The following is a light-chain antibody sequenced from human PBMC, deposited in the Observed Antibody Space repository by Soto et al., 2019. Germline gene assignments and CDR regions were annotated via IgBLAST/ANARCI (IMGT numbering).Light chain of an antibody. CDR3: QSYDNRVRV. CDR2: GHS. CDR1: SSNIGAGHD. J-gene: IGLJ2*01. V-gene: IGLV1-40*01. Sequence: QSVLTQPPSVSGAPGQRVTISCTGNSSNIGAGHDVHWYQQLPGKAPQLLIYGHSTRPSGLPDRFSGSTSGTSASLAITGLQAEDEADYYCQSYDNRVRVFGEGTKLTVL.